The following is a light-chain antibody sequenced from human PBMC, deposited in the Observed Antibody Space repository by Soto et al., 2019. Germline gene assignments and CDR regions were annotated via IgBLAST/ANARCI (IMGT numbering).Light chain of an antibody. CDR1: QTVGRF. V-gene: IGKV3-20*01. CDR2: DTS. J-gene: IGKJ4*01. Sequence: IVCAQSPATLAFSPVDRGPLSVRASQTVGRFLSWYQHSPGQGPRLLVYDTSNRATGIPDRFSGSGSGTDFTLTISGLETEDFAVYSCQHYDSSPTFGGGTKVDIK. CDR3: QHYDSSPT.